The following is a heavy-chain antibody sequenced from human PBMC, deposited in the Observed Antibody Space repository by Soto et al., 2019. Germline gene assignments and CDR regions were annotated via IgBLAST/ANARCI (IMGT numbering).Heavy chain of an antibody. CDR1: GGSISSSSYY. CDR2: IYYSGST. V-gene: IGHV4-39*01. J-gene: IGHJ6*02. CDR3: AGRVATGGGYYYGMDV. Sequence: PSETLSLTCTVSGGSISSSSYYWGWIRQPPGKGLEWIGSIYYSGSTYYNPSLKSRVTISVDTSKNQFSLKLSSVTAADTAVYYCAGRVATGGGYYYGMDVWGQGTTVTVSS. D-gene: IGHD5-12*01.